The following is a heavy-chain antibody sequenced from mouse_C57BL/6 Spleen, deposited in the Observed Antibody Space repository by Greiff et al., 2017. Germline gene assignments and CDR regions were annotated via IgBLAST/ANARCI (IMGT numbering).Heavy chain of an antibody. D-gene: IGHD1-1*01. CDR3: ARPYYYGSSYDYAMDY. CDR2: ISNGGGRT. CDR1: GFTFSDYY. J-gene: IGHJ4*01. V-gene: IGHV5-12*01. Sequence: EVKLVESGGGLVQPGGSLKLSCAASGFTFSDYYMYWVRQTPEKRLEWVAYISNGGGRTYYPDTVKGRFTISRDNAKNTLYLQMSRLKSEDTAMYYCARPYYYGSSYDYAMDYWGQGTSVTVSS.